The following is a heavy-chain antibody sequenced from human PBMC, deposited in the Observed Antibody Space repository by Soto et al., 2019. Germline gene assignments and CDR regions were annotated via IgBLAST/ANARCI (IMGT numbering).Heavy chain of an antibody. D-gene: IGHD2-21*01. CDR2: INTDGSIT. CDR3: AKDGERF. Sequence: EVQLVESGGGFVQPGGSLRLSCAASGFSFSSNWLHWVRRVPGRGLVWVSRINTDGSITDYVDSVKVPFTISSDNAKNTLYLQMNSLRVEDTAVYYCAKDGERFWGQGTLVTVSS. CDR1: GFSFSSNW. V-gene: IGHV3-74*01. J-gene: IGHJ4*02.